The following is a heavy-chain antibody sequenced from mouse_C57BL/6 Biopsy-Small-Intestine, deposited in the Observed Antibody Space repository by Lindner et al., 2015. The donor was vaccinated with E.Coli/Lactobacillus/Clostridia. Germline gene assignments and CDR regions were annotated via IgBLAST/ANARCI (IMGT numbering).Heavy chain of an antibody. CDR2: INPYNGDT. Sequence: VQLQESGAELVRPGASVKISCKASGYSFTGYFMNWVMQSHGKSLEWIGRINPYNGDTFYNQKFKGKATLTVDKSSSTAHMELRSLTSEDSAVYYCARLLWDYWGQGTTLTVSS. V-gene: IGHV1-20*01. J-gene: IGHJ2*01. CDR3: ARLLWDY. D-gene: IGHD1-1*02. CDR1: GYSFTGYF.